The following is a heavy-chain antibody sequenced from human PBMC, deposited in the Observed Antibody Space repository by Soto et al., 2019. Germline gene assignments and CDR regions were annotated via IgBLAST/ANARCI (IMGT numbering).Heavy chain of an antibody. V-gene: IGHV3-23*01. CDR2: ISGSGGST. D-gene: IGHD2-15*01. J-gene: IGHJ4*02. Sequence: GGSLRLSCAASGFTFSSYAMSWVRQAPGKGLEWVSAISGSGGSTYYADSVKGRFTISRDNSKNTLYLQMNSLRAEDTAVYYCAKIYAGYCSGGSCDFSPDYWGQGTLVTVSS. CDR3: AKIYAGYCSGGSCDFSPDY. CDR1: GFTFSSYA.